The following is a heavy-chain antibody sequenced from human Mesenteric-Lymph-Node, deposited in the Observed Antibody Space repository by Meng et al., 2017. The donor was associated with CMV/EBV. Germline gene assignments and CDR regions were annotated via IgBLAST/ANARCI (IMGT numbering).Heavy chain of an antibody. D-gene: IGHD2/OR15-2a*01. J-gene: IGHJ4*02. V-gene: IGHV4-61*01. CDR3: ARDRNRWGLFDF. CDR1: GGSVTSGCYY. Sequence: CTVSGGSVTSGCYYWGWIRQPPGKGLELIGHVYYSGSTDDNPSLNSRVTISLDTSKNQFSLRLNSVTAADTAVYYCARDRNRWGLFDFWGQGALVTVSS. CDR2: VYYSGST.